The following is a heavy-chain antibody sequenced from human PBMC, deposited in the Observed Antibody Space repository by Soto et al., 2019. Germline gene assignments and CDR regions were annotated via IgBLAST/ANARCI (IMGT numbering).Heavy chain of an antibody. V-gene: IGHV1-69*08. D-gene: IGHD2-21*02. J-gene: IGHJ6*02. CDR2: VIPVLTTT. CDR1: GDTFSSYI. Sequence: QVQLVQSGAEVKKPGSSVRVSCRSSGDTFSSYIVNWLRLAPGRGLEWMGRVIPVLTTTDYAQNFRGRVTLSAHTFTNPVYLDLSSRRSDDTAVYYCARRRYCGYDCYHKHYYGMDVWGQGSLVTVAS. CDR3: ARRRYCGYDCYHKHYYGMDV.